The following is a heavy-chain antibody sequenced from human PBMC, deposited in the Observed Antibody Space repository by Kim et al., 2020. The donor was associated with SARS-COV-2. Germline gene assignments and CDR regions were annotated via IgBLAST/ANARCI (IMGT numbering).Heavy chain of an antibody. Sequence: SETLSLTCTVSGGSISSSSYYWGWIRQPPGKGLEWIGSIYYSGSTYYNPSLKSRVTISVDTSKNQFSLKLSSVTAADTAVYYCARGHNYGGNFLFDYWG. D-gene: IGHD4-17*01. CDR3: ARGHNYGGNFLFDY. CDR1: GGSISSSSYY. CDR2: IYYSGST. J-gene: IGHJ4*01. V-gene: IGHV4-39*01.